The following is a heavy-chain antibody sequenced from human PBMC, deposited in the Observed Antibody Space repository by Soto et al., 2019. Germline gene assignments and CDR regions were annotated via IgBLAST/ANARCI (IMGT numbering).Heavy chain of an antibody. Sequence: QITLKESGPTLVKPTQTLTMTCTFSGFSLSTSGVGLGWIRQPPGKALEWLALIYWDDDKRYSPSLKSRLTTPTDTSKKQVVLTMTNMDRVDTATYYCAHVYGGYDNFDYWGQGTLVTVSS. J-gene: IGHJ4*02. CDR1: GFSLSTSGVG. CDR2: IYWDDDK. CDR3: AHVYGGYDNFDY. V-gene: IGHV2-5*02. D-gene: IGHD5-12*01.